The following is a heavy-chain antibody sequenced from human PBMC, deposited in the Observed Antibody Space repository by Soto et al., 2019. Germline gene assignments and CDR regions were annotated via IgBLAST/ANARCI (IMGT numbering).Heavy chain of an antibody. D-gene: IGHD3-3*01. Sequence: PGGSLRLSCAVSGFTFSSYGMHWVRQAPGKGLEWVAHISYDGSNEHYVDSVKGRFTISRDNSKNTLYLQMNSLRAEDTAVYYCAKDVLRFLEWLAFYGMAVWGQGTTVTVSS. J-gene: IGHJ6*02. CDR2: ISYDGSNE. CDR1: GFTFSSYG. V-gene: IGHV3-30*18. CDR3: AKDVLRFLEWLAFYGMAV.